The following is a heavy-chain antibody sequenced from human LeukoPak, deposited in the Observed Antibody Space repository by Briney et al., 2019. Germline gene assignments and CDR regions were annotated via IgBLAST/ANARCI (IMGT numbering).Heavy chain of an antibody. CDR1: GYTLTELS. Sequence: ASVKVSCKVSGYTLTELSMHWVRQAPGKGLEWMGGFDPEDGETIYAQKFQGRVTMTTDTSTSTAYMELRSLRSDDTAVYYCARYGWYRGHYFDYGGQGTLVTVSS. D-gene: IGHD6-19*01. V-gene: IGHV1-24*01. CDR3: ARYGWYRGHYFDY. J-gene: IGHJ4*02. CDR2: FDPEDGET.